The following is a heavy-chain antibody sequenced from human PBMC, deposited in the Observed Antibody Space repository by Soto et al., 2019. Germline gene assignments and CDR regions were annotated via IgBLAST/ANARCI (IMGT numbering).Heavy chain of an antibody. CDR3: ARANYDSSGYLGLFDY. D-gene: IGHD3-22*01. Sequence: SETLSLTCAVYGGSFSGYYWSWSPNPPGKGLEWIGEINHSGSTNYNPSLKSRVTISVDTSKNQFSLKLSSVTAVDTAVYYCARANYDSSGYLGLFDYWGQGTLVTVSS. V-gene: IGHV4-34*01. CDR2: INHSGST. CDR1: GGSFSGYY. J-gene: IGHJ4*02.